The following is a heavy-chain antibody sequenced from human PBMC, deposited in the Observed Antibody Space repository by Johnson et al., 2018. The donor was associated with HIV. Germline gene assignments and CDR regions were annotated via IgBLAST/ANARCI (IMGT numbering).Heavy chain of an antibody. CDR2: IRSKVNNYAT. CDR3: ARDETYRRYALTAFDI. D-gene: IGHD1-14*01. V-gene: IGHV3-73*01. J-gene: IGHJ3*02. Sequence: VQLVESGGGVVQPGRSLRLSCAASGFTFSGSPMHWVRQASGKGLEWVGRIRSKVNNYATAYAASVTGRFIISRDDSNNTAYLQMNSLRAEDTAVYYCARDETYRRYALTAFDIWGQGTMVTVSS. CDR1: GFTFSGSP.